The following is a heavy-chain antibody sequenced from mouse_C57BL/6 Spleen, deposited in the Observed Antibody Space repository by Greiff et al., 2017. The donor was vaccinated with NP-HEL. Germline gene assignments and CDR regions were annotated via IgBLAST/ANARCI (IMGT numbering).Heavy chain of an antibody. Sequence: VQLQQSGAELVRPGASVKLSCTASGFNIKDDYMHWVKQRPEQGLEWIGWIDPENGDTEYASKFQGKATITADTASNTAYLQLSSLTSEDTAVYSCTTRYGSGGAYWGQGTLVTVSA. J-gene: IGHJ3*01. CDR1: GFNIKDDY. CDR2: IDPENGDT. V-gene: IGHV14-4*01. CDR3: TTRYGSGGAY. D-gene: IGHD1-1*01.